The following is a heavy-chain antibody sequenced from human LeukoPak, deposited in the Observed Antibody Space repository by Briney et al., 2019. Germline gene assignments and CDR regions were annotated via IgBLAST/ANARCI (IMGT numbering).Heavy chain of an antibody. CDR3: AKAITGTNTPFDY. CDR2: INGDGGST. Sequence: QSGGSLRLSCAASGFTFSNYAMSWVRRAPGKGLEWVSAINGDGGSTYYAASVKGRFTISRDNSKNTLYLQMNSLRAEGTAVYYCAKAITGTNTPFDYWGQGTLVTVSS. CDR1: GFTFSNYA. V-gene: IGHV3-23*01. J-gene: IGHJ4*02. D-gene: IGHD1-1*01.